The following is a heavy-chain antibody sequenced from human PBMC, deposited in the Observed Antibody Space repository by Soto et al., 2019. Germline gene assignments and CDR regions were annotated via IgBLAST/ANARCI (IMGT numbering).Heavy chain of an antibody. CDR3: ARDSSIVVPADFYYYYGMDV. CDR1: GFTFSSYG. Sequence: GGSLRLSCAAAGFTFSSYGMHWVRKAPGKGLEWVAVIWYDGSNKYYADSVKGRFTISRDNSKNTLYLQMNSLRAEDTAVYYCARDSSIVVPADFYYYYGMDVWGQGTTVTVSS. D-gene: IGHD2-2*01. J-gene: IGHJ6*02. CDR2: IWYDGSNK. V-gene: IGHV3-33*01.